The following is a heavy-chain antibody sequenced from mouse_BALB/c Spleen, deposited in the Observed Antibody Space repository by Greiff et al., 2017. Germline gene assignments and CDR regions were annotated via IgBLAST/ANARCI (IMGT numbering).Heavy chain of an antibody. J-gene: IGHJ3*01. Sequence: VQLQQSGTVLARPGASVKMSCKASGYTFTSYWMHWVKQRPGQGLEWIGAIYPGNSDTSYNQKFKGKAKLTAVTSTSTAYMELSSLTNEDSAVYYCTNYGNYEGDFAYWGQGTLVTVSA. CDR2: IYPGNSDT. D-gene: IGHD2-1*01. CDR3: TNYGNYEGDFAY. V-gene: IGHV1-5*01. CDR1: GYTFTSYW.